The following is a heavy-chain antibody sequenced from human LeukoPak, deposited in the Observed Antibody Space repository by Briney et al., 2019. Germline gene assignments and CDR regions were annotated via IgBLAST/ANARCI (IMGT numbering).Heavy chain of an antibody. V-gene: IGHV3-49*04. CDR2: IRSKAYGGTT. CDR1: GFTFGDYA. J-gene: IGHJ4*02. CDR3: TRDLHTWERLFDY. Sequence: GGSLRLSCTASGFTFGDYAMSWVRQAPGKGLEWVGFIRSKAYGGTTEYAASVKGRFTISRDDSKSIAYLQMNSLKTEDTAVYYCTRDLHTWERLFDYWGQGTLVTVSS. D-gene: IGHD1-26*01.